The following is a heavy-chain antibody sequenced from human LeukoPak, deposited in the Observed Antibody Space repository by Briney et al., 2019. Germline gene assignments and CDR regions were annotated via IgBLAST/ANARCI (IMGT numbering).Heavy chain of an antibody. CDR2: IYGDGSFT. CDR3: ARGGGLDV. Sequence: GGSLRLSCAASGFTFSNFWMHWVRQAPGKGLVWVALIYGDGSFTRYADSVKGRFTISRDNAKNTVYLQMSNLRAEDTAVYFCARGGGLDVWGQGATVTVSS. CDR1: GFTFSNFW. D-gene: IGHD3-16*01. V-gene: IGHV3-74*01. J-gene: IGHJ6*02.